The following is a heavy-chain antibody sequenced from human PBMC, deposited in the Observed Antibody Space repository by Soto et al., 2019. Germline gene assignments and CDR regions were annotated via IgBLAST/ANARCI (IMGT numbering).Heavy chain of an antibody. J-gene: IGHJ6*03. Sequence: ASVKVSCKASGYTFTSYGISWVRQAPGQGLEWMGWISAYNGNTNYAQKLQGRVTMTTDTSTSTAYMELRSLRSDDTAVYYCARAPSSTSCYAEVCLYYMDVWGKGTTVTVSS. V-gene: IGHV1-18*01. D-gene: IGHD2-2*01. CDR3: ARAPSSTSCYAEVCLYYMDV. CDR2: ISAYNGNT. CDR1: GYTFTSYG.